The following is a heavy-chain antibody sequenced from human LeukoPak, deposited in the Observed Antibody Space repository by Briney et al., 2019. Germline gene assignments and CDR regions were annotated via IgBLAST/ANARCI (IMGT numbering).Heavy chain of an antibody. CDR1: GFTFSSYA. D-gene: IGHD6-13*01. J-gene: IGHJ4*02. CDR2: ISYDGSNK. CDR3: WGYSSSLAPPKEFYFDY. Sequence: GGSLRLSCAASGFTFSSYAMHWVRQAPGKGLEWVAVISYDGSNKYYADSVKGRFTISRDNSKNTLYLQVNSLRAEDTAVYYCWGYSSSLAPPKEFYFDYWGQGTLVTVSS. V-gene: IGHV3-30-3*01.